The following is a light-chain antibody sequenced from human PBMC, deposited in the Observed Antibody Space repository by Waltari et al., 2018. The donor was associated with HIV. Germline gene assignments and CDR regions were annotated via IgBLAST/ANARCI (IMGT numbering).Light chain of an antibody. J-gene: IGKJ4*01. V-gene: IGKV4-1*01. CDR3: HQYYSSPLT. Sequence: DIVMTQYPDSLAVSLGERATINCKSSLSLLHRFNNKNYLAWYQQKPGQPPKLLIYWASTRGSGVPDRFRGSGSGTDFTLTIDSLQPEDVAVYYCHQYYSSPLTLGGGTKMEI. CDR2: WAS. CDR1: LSLLHRFNNKNY.